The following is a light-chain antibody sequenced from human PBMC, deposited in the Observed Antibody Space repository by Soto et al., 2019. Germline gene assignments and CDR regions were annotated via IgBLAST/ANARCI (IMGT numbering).Light chain of an antibody. V-gene: IGLV1-44*01. CDR1: RSNIGINA. J-gene: IGLJ2*01. CDR3: AAWDDSLNGLV. CDR2: ANN. Sequence: QAVVTQPPSVPGTPGQRVSISCSGSRSNIGINAVDWYHQLPGTAPKVLIYANNQRPSGVPDRFSGSKSGTSASLAINGLQSDDEAHYYCAAWDDSLNGLVFGGGTKLTVL.